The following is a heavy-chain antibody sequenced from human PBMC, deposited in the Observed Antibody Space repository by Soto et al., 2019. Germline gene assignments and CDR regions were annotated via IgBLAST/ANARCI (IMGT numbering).Heavy chain of an antibody. CDR2: IYYSGIT. CDR1: GISISNSSYY. V-gene: IGHV4-39*01. J-gene: IGHJ4*02. Sequence: SETLSLTCTVSGISISNSSYYWGWIRRPPGKGLEWIGTIYYSGITYYNPSLKSRVTISVDTSKNQFSLKLTSVTAADTAVYYCARHGSNWGQGTLVTVSS. CDR3: ARHGSN.